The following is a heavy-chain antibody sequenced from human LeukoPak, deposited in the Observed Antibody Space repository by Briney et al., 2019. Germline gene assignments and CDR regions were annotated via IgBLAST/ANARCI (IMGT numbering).Heavy chain of an antibody. CDR1: GFTFSNYW. CDR2: IKQDGSEK. V-gene: IGHV3-7*01. J-gene: IGHJ4*02. Sequence: GGSLRLTCAASGFTFSNYWMSWVRQAPGKGLEWMAIIKQDGSEKYSVDSVKGRFIISRDNAKNSLYLQMNRLRVEDTALYYCARDSLEYTTSSAAYWGQGALVTVSS. CDR3: ARDSLEYTTSSAAY. D-gene: IGHD6-13*01.